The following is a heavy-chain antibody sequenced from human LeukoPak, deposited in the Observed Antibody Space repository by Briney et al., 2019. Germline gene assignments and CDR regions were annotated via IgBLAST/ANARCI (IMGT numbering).Heavy chain of an antibody. Sequence: SVKVSCKDSGYTFTSYGISWVRQAPGQGLEWIGRIIPIFGTANYAQKFQGRVTITTDESTSTAYMELSSLRSEDTAVYYCARDGGTNPNSRRFYFDYWGQRTLVTVSS. V-gene: IGHV1-69*05. CDR3: ARDGGTNPNSRRFYFDY. D-gene: IGHD2-15*01. CDR2: IIPIFGTA. CDR1: GYTFTSYG. J-gene: IGHJ4*02.